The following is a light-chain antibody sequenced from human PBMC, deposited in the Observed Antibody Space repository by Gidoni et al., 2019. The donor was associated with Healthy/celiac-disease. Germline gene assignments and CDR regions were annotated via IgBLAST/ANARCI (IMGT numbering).Light chain of an antibody. V-gene: IGLV2-14*03. CDR2: DVS. Sequence: QSALTQHASVAGYPGQSIPLSCTGTSSDVGGYNYVSWYQHNPGKSPKLMIYDVSNRPSGFSNRFSGSKSGNTSSLTISGLQAEDEADYSCSSYTSSSTLVFGTGTKVSVL. J-gene: IGLJ1*01. CDR3: SSYTSSSTLV. CDR1: SSDVGGYNY.